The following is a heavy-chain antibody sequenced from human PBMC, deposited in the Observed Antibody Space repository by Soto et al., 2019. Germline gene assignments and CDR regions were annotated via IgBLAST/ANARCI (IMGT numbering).Heavy chain of an antibody. J-gene: IGHJ4*02. CDR2: IGGSGAYT. Sequence: EVQLLESGGGLVQPGGSLRLSCAASGFTFSNYAMTWVRQAPGKGLEWVSTIGGSGAYTYYADSVKGRFTISRDNSKNTLYLQMNSLRAEDTAVFYCAKGGYCSSTTCYEYWGQGTLLTVSS. D-gene: IGHD2-2*01. CDR3: AKGGYCSSTTCYEY. CDR1: GFTFSNYA. V-gene: IGHV3-23*01.